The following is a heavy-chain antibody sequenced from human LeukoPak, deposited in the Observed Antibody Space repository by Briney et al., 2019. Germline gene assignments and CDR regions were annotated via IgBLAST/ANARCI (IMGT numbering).Heavy chain of an antibody. CDR1: GYTFTSYY. Sequence: ASVKVSCKASGYTFTSYYMHWVRQASGQGLEWMGIINPSGGSTSYAQKFQGRVTMTRDTSTSTVYMELSSLKSEDTAVYYCARRSSGWDFDYWGQGTQVTVSS. CDR2: INPSGGST. CDR3: ARRSSGWDFDY. D-gene: IGHD6-19*01. J-gene: IGHJ4*02. V-gene: IGHV1-46*01.